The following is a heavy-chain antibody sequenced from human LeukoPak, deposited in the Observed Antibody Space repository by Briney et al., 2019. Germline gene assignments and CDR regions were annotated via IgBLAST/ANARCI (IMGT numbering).Heavy chain of an antibody. J-gene: IGHJ6*02. V-gene: IGHV4-59*01. CDR2: IYYSGST. Sequence: SETLSLTRPVSGGSISSYYWSWIRQPPGKGLEWIGYIYYSGSTNYNPSLKSRVTISVDTSKNQFSLKLSSVTAADTAVYYCARGRSISWERYGMDVGGQGTTVTVSS. CDR1: GGSISSYY. D-gene: IGHD6-13*01. CDR3: ARGRSISWERYGMDV.